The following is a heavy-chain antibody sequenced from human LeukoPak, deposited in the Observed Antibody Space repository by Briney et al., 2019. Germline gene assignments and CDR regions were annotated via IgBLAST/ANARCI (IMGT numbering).Heavy chain of an antibody. D-gene: IGHD3-3*02. Sequence: GGSLRLSCAASGFTFSGSAMHWVRQASGKGLEWVGRIRSKANNYVTAYAASVKGRFTISRDDSKNTAYQQMNSLKTEDAAVYYCSSLADYWGQGTLVTVSS. CDR3: SSLADY. CDR1: GFTFSGSA. J-gene: IGHJ4*02. V-gene: IGHV3-73*01. CDR2: IRSKANNYVT.